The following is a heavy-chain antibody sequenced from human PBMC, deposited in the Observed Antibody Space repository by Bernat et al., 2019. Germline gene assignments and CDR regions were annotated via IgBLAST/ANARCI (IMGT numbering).Heavy chain of an antibody. J-gene: IGHJ4*02. V-gene: IGHV4-39*01. CDR1: GGSISSSSYY. D-gene: IGHD6-13*01. CDR2: IYYSGST. CDR3: ARQGSSSSWGTSESFDY. Sequence: QLQLQESGPGLVKPSETLSLTCTVSGGSISSSSYYWGWIRQPPGKGLEWIGSIYYSGSTYYTPSLKSRVTISVDTSKNQFSLKLSSVTAADTAVYYCARQGSSSSWGTSESFDYWGQGTLVTVSP.